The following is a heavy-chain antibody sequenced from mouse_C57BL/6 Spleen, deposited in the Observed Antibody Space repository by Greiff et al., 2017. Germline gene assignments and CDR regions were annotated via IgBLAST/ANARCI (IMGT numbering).Heavy chain of an antibody. CDR2: IHPNSGST. CDR1: GYTFTSYW. Sequence: QVQLQQPGAELVKPGASVKLSCKASGYTFTSYWMHWVKQRPGQGLEWIGMIHPNSGSTNYNEKFKSKATLTVDKSSSTAYMQLSSLTSEDSAVXYCAREGYYGSSFAYWGQGTLVTVSA. D-gene: IGHD1-1*01. V-gene: IGHV1-64*01. CDR3: AREGYYGSSFAY. J-gene: IGHJ3*01.